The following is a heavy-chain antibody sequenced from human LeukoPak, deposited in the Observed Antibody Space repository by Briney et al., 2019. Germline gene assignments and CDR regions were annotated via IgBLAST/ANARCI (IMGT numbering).Heavy chain of an antibody. V-gene: IGHV3-21*01. D-gene: IGHD6-19*01. CDR2: ISSSSSYI. Sequence: GGSLRLSCAASGFTFSSYIMTWVRQAPGKGLEWVSSISSSSSYIYYADSVKGRFTISRDNAKNSLYLQMNSLRAEDTAVYYCARVASSGCYDYWGQGTLVTVSS. CDR1: GFTFSSYI. CDR3: ARVASSGCYDY. J-gene: IGHJ4*02.